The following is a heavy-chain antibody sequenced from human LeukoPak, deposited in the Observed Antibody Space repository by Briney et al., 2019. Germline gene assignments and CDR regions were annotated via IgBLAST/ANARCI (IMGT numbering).Heavy chain of an antibody. Sequence: GESLKISRKGSGYSFXSYWIGWVRQMPGKGLKWMGIIYPGXXDXXXXXXXXXXXXISADKSISTAYLQWSSLKASDTAMYYCARRSDYYFDYWGQGTLVTVSS. D-gene: IGHD2-21*01. CDR1: GYSFXSYW. V-gene: IGHV5-51*01. CDR2: IYPGXXDX. J-gene: IGHJ4*02. CDR3: ARRSDYYFDY.